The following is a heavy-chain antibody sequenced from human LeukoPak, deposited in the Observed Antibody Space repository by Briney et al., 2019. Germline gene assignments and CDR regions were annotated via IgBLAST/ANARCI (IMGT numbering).Heavy chain of an antibody. CDR2: INPNSGGT. D-gene: IGHD6-19*01. V-gene: IGHV1-2*02. J-gene: IGHJ5*02. CDR1: GYTFTGYY. CDR3: ARGVAVAGTGFWFDP. Sequence: ASVKVSCKASGYTFTGYYMHWVRQAPGQGLEWMGWINPNSGGTNYAQKFQGRVTMTRDTSISTAYMELRSLRSDDTAVYYCARGVAVAGTGFWFDPWGQGTLVTVSS.